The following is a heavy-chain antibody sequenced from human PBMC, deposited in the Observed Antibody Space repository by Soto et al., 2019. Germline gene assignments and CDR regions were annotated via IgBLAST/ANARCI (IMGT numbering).Heavy chain of an antibody. CDR3: AKGPPGAAAGTLNP. D-gene: IGHD6-13*01. Sequence: VSLRLSCAASGFTFSGYAMSWVRQAPGKGLEWVSAISGSGGSTYYADSVKGRFTISRDNSKNTLYLQMNSLRAEDTAVYYCAKGPPGAAAGTLNPWGQGTLVTVSS. CDR1: GFTFSGYA. CDR2: ISGSGGST. J-gene: IGHJ5*02. V-gene: IGHV3-23*01.